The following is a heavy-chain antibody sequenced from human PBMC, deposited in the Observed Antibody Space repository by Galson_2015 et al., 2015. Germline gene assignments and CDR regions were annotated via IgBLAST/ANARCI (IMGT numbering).Heavy chain of an antibody. D-gene: IGHD4/OR15-4a*01. CDR2: VTGSGSST. CDR3: AKDLNRVLTHFDY. CDR1: GFTFNNYA. Sequence: SLRLSCAASGFTFNNYAMSWVRQAPGKGLEWVSVVTGSGSSTNYADSVKGRFTISRDNSKNTLYLQMNSLRADDTAVYYCAKDLNRVLTHFDYWGQGTLVTVSS. V-gene: IGHV3-23*01. J-gene: IGHJ4*02.